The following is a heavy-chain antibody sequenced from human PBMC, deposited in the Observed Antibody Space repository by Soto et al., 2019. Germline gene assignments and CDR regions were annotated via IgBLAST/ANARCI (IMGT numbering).Heavy chain of an antibody. V-gene: IGHV4-4*07. CDR1: GGSITSSY. CDR3: ARDGTGNWFDP. CDR2: IYTSGST. J-gene: IGHJ5*02. Sequence: SETLSLTCTVSGGSITSSYWSWIRRPPGKGLEWIGRIYTSGSTNYNPSLKSRVTMSVDTSKNQFSLKLSSVTAADTAVYYCARDGTGNWFDPWGQGTLVTVSS.